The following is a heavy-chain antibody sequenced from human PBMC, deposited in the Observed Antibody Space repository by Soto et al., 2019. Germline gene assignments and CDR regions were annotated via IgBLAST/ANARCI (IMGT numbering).Heavy chain of an antibody. CDR1: GYTFTSYG. V-gene: IGHV1-18*04. Sequence: QVQLVQSGAEVKKPGASVKVSCKASGYTFTSYGISWVRQAPGQGLEWMGWISTYNGNTNYAQKLQGRVTMTTDTSTSTAYMELRSRRSDDTAVYYCTKDQTAAGTVDFWGQGTLVTVSS. CDR2: ISTYNGNT. J-gene: IGHJ4*02. CDR3: TKDQTAAGTVDF. D-gene: IGHD6-13*01.